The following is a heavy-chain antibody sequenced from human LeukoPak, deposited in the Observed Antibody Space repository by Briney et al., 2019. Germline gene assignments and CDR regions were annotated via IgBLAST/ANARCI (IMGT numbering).Heavy chain of an antibody. J-gene: IGHJ4*02. Sequence: GRSLRLSCATSGLTFRTTWMHWVRQAPGKGLMWVSRMNGEGTTIDYADSVKGRFTVSRDYAKNTLFLQMNNLRTEDTALYFCATARNFRFEYWGQGSLVIVSA. CDR2: MNGEGTTI. V-gene: IGHV3-74*01. D-gene: IGHD1-7*01. CDR1: GLTFRTTW. CDR3: ATARNFRFEY.